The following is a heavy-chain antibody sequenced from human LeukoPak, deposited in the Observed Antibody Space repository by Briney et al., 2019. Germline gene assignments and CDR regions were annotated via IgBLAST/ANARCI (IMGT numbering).Heavy chain of an antibody. CDR1: GGSISSYY. D-gene: IGHD3-10*01. CDR2: IYYSGST. V-gene: IGHV4-59*01. Sequence: SETLSLTCTVSGGSISSYYWSWIRQPPGKGLEWIGYIYYSGSTNYNPSLKSRVTISVDTSKNQFSLKLSSVTAADTAVYCCARGFGWFDPWGQGTLVTVSS. CDR3: ARGFGWFDP. J-gene: IGHJ5*02.